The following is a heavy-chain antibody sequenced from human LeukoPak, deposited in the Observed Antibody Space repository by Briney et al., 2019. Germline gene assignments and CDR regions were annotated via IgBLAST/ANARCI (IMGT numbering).Heavy chain of an antibody. CDR1: GDSITNVISY. CDR3: ATHQGSPFSSGYYFVI. D-gene: IGHD3-3*01. J-gene: IGHJ4*02. V-gene: IGHV4-39*01. Sequence: SETLSLTCAVSGDSITNVISYWAWIRQPPGEGLEWMGTISYSGNTYYNPSFKSRIAISVDTSKSHFSLNMASVTAADTAIFYCATHQGSPFSSGYYFVIWGPGTRVTVSS. CDR2: ISYSGNT.